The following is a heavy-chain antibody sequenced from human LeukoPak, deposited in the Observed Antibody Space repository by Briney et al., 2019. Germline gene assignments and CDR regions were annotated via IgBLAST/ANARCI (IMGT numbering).Heavy chain of an antibody. CDR2: INHSGST. CDR3: AGTKTTAKGIRTDY. D-gene: IGHD4-11*01. Sequence: SETLSLTCAVYGGSFSGYYWSWIRQPPGKGLEWIGEINHSGSTNYNLSLKSRVTIPVDTSKNQFSLKLSSVTAADTAVYYCAGTKTTAKGIRTDYWGQGTLVTVSS. J-gene: IGHJ4*02. CDR1: GGSFSGYY. V-gene: IGHV4-34*01.